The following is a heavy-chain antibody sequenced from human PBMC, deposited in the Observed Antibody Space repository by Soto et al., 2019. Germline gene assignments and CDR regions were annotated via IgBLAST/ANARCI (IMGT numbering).Heavy chain of an antibody. CDR1: GFSLSTSGVG. CDR2: IYWNDDK. Sequence: QITLKESGPTLVKPTQTLTLTCTFSGFSLSTSGVGVGWIRQPPGKALEWLALIYWNDDKRYSPSLKSRLTITKDTSKNQVVLTMTNMDPVEAATYYWARLVVTAILVWFDHWGQGTLVTVSS. J-gene: IGHJ5*02. CDR3: ARLVVTAILVWFDH. V-gene: IGHV2-5*01. D-gene: IGHD2-21*02.